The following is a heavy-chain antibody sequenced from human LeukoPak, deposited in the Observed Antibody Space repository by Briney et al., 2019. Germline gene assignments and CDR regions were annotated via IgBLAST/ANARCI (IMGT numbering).Heavy chain of an antibody. CDR3: AKDPIVVVTAAYFDY. J-gene: IGHJ4*02. D-gene: IGHD2-21*02. Sequence: GGSLRLSCAASGFTFSSYAMSWVRQAPGKGLEWVSAISGGGGSTYYADSVKGRFTISRDNSKNTLYLQMNSLRAEDTAVYYCAKDPIVVVTAAYFDYWGQGTLVTVSS. CDR2: ISGGGGST. V-gene: IGHV3-23*01. CDR1: GFTFSSYA.